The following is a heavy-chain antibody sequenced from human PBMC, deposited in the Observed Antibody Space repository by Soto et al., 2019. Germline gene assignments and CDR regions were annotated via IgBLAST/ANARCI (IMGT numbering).Heavy chain of an antibody. CDR3: ARGHTSSWYYFDF. CDR1: GFPFSTYA. D-gene: IGHD6-13*01. J-gene: IGHJ4*02. CDR2: MSYDGSKK. V-gene: IGHV3-30-3*01. Sequence: ESGGGVVQPGRSLRLSCAASGFPFSTYAIHWVRQTPGKGLEWVAVMSYDGSKKYYADSVRGRFTISRDNSKNMLYLQMNSLRLEDTAVYYCARGHTSSWYYFDFRGQGTLVTVSS.